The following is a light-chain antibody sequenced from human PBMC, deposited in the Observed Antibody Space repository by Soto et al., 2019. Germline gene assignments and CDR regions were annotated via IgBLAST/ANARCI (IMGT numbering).Light chain of an antibody. CDR1: QSISSW. CDR3: KQYNTYST. J-gene: IGKJ1*01. CDR2: KAS. Sequence: IQMTKSPSTLSAAVLYIVTITCRASQSISSWLSWYQQKPGKAPKLLIYKASSLESGVPSRFSGSGSGTEFTLTVSSLQPDDFATYYCKQYNTYSTCGQGNKVAIK. V-gene: IGKV1-5*03.